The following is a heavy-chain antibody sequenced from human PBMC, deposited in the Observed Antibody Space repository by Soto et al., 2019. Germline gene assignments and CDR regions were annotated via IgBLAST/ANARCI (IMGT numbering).Heavy chain of an antibody. J-gene: IGHJ4*02. CDR2: SSGSGGST. CDR1: GFTFSSYA. Sequence: EVQLLESGGGLVQPGGSLRLSCAASGFTFSSYAMSWVRQAPGKGLEWVSASSGSGGSTYYADSVKGRFTISRDNYKNTLYLQMNSLRAEDTAVYYCAKAADPYGDSLLDYWGQGTLVTVSS. CDR3: AKAADPYGDSLLDY. D-gene: IGHD4-17*01. V-gene: IGHV3-23*01.